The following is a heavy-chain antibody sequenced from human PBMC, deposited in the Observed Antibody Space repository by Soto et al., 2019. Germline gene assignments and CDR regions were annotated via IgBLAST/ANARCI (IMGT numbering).Heavy chain of an antibody. J-gene: IGHJ4*02. D-gene: IGHD6-19*01. Sequence: SLRLSCAASGFTFSSYAMHWVRQAPGKGLEWVAVISYDGSNKYYADSVKGRFTISRDSSKNTVSLEMTSLRAEDTAVYYCAKGGRQWLVTSDFNYWGQGALVTVSS. CDR1: GFTFSSYA. CDR3: AKGGRQWLVTSDFNY. CDR2: ISYDGSNK. V-gene: IGHV3-30-3*01.